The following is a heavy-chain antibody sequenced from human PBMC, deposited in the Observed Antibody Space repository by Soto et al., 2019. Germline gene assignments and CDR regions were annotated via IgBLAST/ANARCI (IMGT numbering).Heavy chain of an antibody. CDR3: AKDPPTTGTTFDY. V-gene: IGHV3-23*01. Sequence: PGGSLRLSCAASGFTFISFAMSWVRQAPGKGLEWVSTINKSGGSTYYADSVKGRFTISRDNSKNMLFLQINGLRAEDTAVYYCAKDPPTTGTTFDYWGRGTLVTVSS. CDR1: GFTFISFA. J-gene: IGHJ4*02. D-gene: IGHD1-1*01. CDR2: INKSGGST.